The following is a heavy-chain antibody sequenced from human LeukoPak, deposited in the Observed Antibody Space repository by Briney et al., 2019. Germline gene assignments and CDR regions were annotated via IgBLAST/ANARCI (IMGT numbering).Heavy chain of an antibody. D-gene: IGHD2-15*01. V-gene: IGHV3-9*01. J-gene: IGHJ3*02. CDR3: NGRGYCSGGSCYSGAFDI. CDR1: GFTFDDYA. Sequence: GRSLRLSCAASGFTFDDYAMHWVRQAPGKGLEWVSGISWNSGSIGYADSVKGRFTISRDNAKNSLYLQMNSLRAEDTALYYCNGRGYCSGGSCYSGAFDIWGQGTMVTVSS. CDR2: ISWNSGSI.